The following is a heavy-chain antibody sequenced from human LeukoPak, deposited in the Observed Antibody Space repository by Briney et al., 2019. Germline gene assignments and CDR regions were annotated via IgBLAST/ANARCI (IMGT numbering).Heavy chain of an antibody. CDR1: GFTFSNYW. CDR3: ARSIPYGTTWYGRSDY. J-gene: IGHJ4*02. V-gene: IGHV3-7*03. D-gene: IGHD6-13*01. CDR2: IKQEGSEK. Sequence: GGSLRLSCAASGFTFSNYWMSWVRQAPGKGLEWVANIKQEGSEKHYVDSVKGRFTISRDNALNSLYLQMNSLRAEDTAIYYCARSIPYGTTWYGRSDYWGQGTLVTVSS.